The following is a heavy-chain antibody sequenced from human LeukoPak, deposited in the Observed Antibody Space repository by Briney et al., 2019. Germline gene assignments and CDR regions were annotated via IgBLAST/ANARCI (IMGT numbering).Heavy chain of an antibody. Sequence: PSETLSLTCTVSGGSISSSRYYWGWIRQPPGKGLEWIGSIYHSGSTYYNPSLKSRVTISVDTSKNQFSLKLSSVTAADTAVYYCARHSPVGIYYFDYWGQGTLVTVSS. V-gene: IGHV4-39*01. J-gene: IGHJ4*02. CDR1: GGSISSSRYY. D-gene: IGHD1-26*01. CDR2: IYHSGST. CDR3: ARHSPVGIYYFDY.